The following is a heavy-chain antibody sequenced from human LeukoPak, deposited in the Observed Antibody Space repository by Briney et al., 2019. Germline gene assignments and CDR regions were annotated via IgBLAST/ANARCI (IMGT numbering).Heavy chain of an antibody. CDR2: ISGSGGST. CDR1: GFTFSSYA. V-gene: IGHV3-23*01. J-gene: IGHJ4*02. Sequence: GGSLRLSCAASGFTFSSYAMSWVRQAPGKGLEWVSAISGSGGSTYYADPVKGRFTISRDNSKNTLYLQMNSLRAEDTAVYYCAKGTTIFGVVITLFDYWGQGTLVTVSS. CDR3: AKGTTIFGVVITLFDY. D-gene: IGHD3-3*01.